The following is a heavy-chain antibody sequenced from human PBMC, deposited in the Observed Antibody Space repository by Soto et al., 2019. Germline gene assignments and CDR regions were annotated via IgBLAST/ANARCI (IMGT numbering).Heavy chain of an antibody. J-gene: IGHJ4*02. V-gene: IGHV3-72*01. CDR1: GFIFSDHY. Sequence: PGGSLRLSCAASGFIFSDHYMDWVRQAPGKGLEWVGRIKNKANSYTTEYAASVKGRFTISRDDSKYSLYLQMNSLKTEDTAVYYCTRISLVGATGGRYFDYWGQGTLLTVSS. CDR3: TRISLVGATGGRYFDY. D-gene: IGHD1-26*01. CDR2: IKNKANSYTT.